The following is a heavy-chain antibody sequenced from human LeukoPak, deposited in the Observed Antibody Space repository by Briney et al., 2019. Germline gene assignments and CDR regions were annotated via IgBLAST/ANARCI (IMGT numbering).Heavy chain of an antibody. CDR1: GFTFSTYS. CDR2: ISSSSNTI. Sequence: GRSLRLSCAASGFTFSTYSMNWVRQAPGKGLEWVSFISSSSNTIDHADSVKGRFTISRDNAKNSLYLQMNSLRVEDTAVYYCVRIGTPWTFDFWGQGTLVTVSS. D-gene: IGHD3/OR15-3a*01. CDR3: VRIGTPWTFDF. J-gene: IGHJ4*02. V-gene: IGHV3-48*01.